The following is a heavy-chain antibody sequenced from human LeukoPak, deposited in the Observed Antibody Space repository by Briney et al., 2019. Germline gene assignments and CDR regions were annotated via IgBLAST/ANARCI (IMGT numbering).Heavy chain of an antibody. CDR1: GFTFSSYS. CDR2: ISSSSSYI. Sequence: PGGSLRLSCAASGFTFSSYSMNWVRQAPGKGLEWVSSISSSSSYIYYADSVKGRFTISRDNAKNSLYLQMNSLRAEDTAVYYCARDRARFDWSLMRDYYYGMDVWGQGTTVTVSS. J-gene: IGHJ6*02. D-gene: IGHD3-9*01. V-gene: IGHV3-21*01. CDR3: ARDRARFDWSLMRDYYYGMDV.